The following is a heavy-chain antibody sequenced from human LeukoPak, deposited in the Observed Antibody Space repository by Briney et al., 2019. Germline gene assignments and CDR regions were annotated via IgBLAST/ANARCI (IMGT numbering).Heavy chain of an antibody. J-gene: IGHJ4*02. V-gene: IGHV3-30*02. CDR2: LRSDGSNK. CDR3: AKGAQYYGSGSHRRGHYFDS. D-gene: IGHD3-10*01. Sequence: GGSLRLSCAASGFTFSSYGMHWVRQAPGKGLEGVALLRSDGSNKYYADSVKGRFTISRDNSKNTLYLQMSSLRAEDTAVYYCAKGAQYYGSGSHRRGHYFDSWGQGTLVTVSS. CDR1: GFTFSSYG.